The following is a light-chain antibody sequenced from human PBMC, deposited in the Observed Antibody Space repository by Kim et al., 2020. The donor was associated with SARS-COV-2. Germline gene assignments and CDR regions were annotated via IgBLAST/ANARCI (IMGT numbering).Light chain of an antibody. V-gene: IGLV1-36*01. J-gene: IGLJ3*02. CDR2: YDD. CDR3: AAWDDSLNGWV. CDR1: TSNIGNNA. Sequence: QSVLTQAPSVSEAPRQRVTISCSGSTSNIGNNAVNWYQQLPGKAPKLLIYYDDLLPSGVSDRFSGSKSDTSASLAISGLQSEDEADYYCAAWDDSLNGWVFVGGTKLTVL.